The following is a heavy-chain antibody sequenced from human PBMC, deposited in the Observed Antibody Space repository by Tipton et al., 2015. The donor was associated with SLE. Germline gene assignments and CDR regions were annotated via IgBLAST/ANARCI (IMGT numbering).Heavy chain of an antibody. Sequence: TLSLTCTVSGGSISSYYWSWIRQPPGKGLEWIGYIYYSGSTNYNPSLKSRVTISVDTSKNQFSLKLSSVTAADTAVYYCARGPGTIFGVAENYWGQGTLVTVSS. V-gene: IGHV4-59*01. CDR3: ARGPGTIFGVAENY. D-gene: IGHD3-3*01. CDR1: GGSISSYY. J-gene: IGHJ4*02. CDR2: IYYSGST.